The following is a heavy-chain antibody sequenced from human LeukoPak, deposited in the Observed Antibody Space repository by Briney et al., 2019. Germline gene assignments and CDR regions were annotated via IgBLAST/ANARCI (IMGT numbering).Heavy chain of an antibody. Sequence: PGGSLRLSCAASGFTFSSYSMNWVRQAPGKGLEWVSSISSSSSYIYYADSVKGRFTISRDNAKNSLYLQMNNLRAEDTAIYYCATSYDSSGNNWGQGTLVTVSS. J-gene: IGHJ4*02. CDR2: ISSSSSYI. CDR1: GFTFSSYS. D-gene: IGHD3-22*01. V-gene: IGHV3-21*01. CDR3: ATSYDSSGNN.